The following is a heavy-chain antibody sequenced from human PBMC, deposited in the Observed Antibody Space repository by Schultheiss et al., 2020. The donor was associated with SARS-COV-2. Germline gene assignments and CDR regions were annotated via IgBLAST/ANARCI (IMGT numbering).Heavy chain of an antibody. V-gene: IGHV1-2*02. D-gene: IGHD1-14*01. CDR1: ENTFTGYY. Sequence: ASVKVSCKASENTFTGYYMHWVRQAPGQGLEWMGWINPNSGGTNYAQKFQGRVTMTRDTSISTAYMELSRLRSDDTAVYYCASHLKAEDDAFDIWGQGTMVTVSS. J-gene: IGHJ3*02. CDR2: INPNSGGT. CDR3: ASHLKAEDDAFDI.